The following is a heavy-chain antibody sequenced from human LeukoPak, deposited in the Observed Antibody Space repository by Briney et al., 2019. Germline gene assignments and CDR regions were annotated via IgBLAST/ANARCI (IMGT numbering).Heavy chain of an antibody. J-gene: IGHJ4*02. CDR3: ASVAGSSSSDY. V-gene: IGHV4-4*09. Sequence: SETLSLTCSVSGGSISTDYWSWIRQPPAKGLEWVDYIYSSGNTNYNPSLMSRVAISVNTSKTQFSLKLNSVTAADTAVYYCASVAGSSSSDYWGQGTLVTVSS. CDR1: GGSISTDY. D-gene: IGHD6-6*01. CDR2: IYSSGNT.